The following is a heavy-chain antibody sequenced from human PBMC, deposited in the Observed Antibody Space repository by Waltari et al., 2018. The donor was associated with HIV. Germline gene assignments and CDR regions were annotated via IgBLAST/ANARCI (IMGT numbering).Heavy chain of an antibody. CDR1: GGSVSSGSYY. J-gene: IGHJ6*02. V-gene: IGHV4-61*01. D-gene: IGHD2-2*01. CDR3: ATAPVPAANYYYYGMDV. Sequence: QVQLQESGPGLVKPSETLSLTCTVSGGSVSSGSYYWSWIRQPPGKGLEWIGYIYYSGSTNYNPSLKSRVTISVDTSKNQFSLKLSSVTAADTAVYYCATAPVPAANYYYYGMDVWGQGTTVTVSS. CDR2: IYYSGST.